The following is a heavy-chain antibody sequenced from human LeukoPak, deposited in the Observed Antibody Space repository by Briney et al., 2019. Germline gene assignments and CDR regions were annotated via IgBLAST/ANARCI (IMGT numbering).Heavy chain of an antibody. CDR3: ARGDFGVVPYFFDH. D-gene: IGHD3-3*01. V-gene: IGHV3-48*03. Sequence: GGSLRLSCAASGFTFSSYEMNWVRQAPGKGLEWVSYISSSGSTIYYADSVKGRFTISRDNAKNSLYLQMNSLRAEDTAVYYCARGDFGVVPYFFDHWGQGALVTVSS. J-gene: IGHJ4*02. CDR1: GFTFSSYE. CDR2: ISSSGSTI.